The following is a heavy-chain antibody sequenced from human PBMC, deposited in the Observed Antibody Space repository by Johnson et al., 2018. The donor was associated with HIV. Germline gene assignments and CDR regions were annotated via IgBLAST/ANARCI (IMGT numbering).Heavy chain of an antibody. V-gene: IGHV3-9*01. D-gene: IGHD3-3*01. CDR2: ISWNSGSI. CDR3: AGGPPEWFACAFDI. J-gene: IGHJ3*02. Sequence: EVQLVESGGGLVKPGGSLRLSCAASGFTFDDYAMHWVRQAPGKGLEWVSGISWNSGSIGYVDSVKGRFTISRDNAKNSLYLQMNSLRAEDTAGYYCAGGPPEWFACAFDIWGQGTMVTVSS. CDR1: GFTFDDYA.